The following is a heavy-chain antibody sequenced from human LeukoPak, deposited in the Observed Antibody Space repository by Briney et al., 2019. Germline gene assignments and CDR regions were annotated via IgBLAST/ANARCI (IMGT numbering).Heavy chain of an antibody. CDR3: ARGDFGDHVWVDAFDI. V-gene: IGHV3-21*01. J-gene: IGHJ3*02. D-gene: IGHD4/OR15-4a*01. CDR2: ITSTSSYI. Sequence: GGSLRLSCAASGFTFTSYSMNWVRQAPGKGLEWVSSITSTSSYIYYADSVKGRFAISRDNAKNSLYLQMNSLRAEDTAVYYCARGDFGDHVWVDAFDIWGQGTMVTVSS. CDR1: GFTFTSYS.